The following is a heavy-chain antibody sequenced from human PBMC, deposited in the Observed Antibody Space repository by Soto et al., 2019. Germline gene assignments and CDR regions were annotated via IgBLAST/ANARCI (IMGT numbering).Heavy chain of an antibody. CDR1: GFPFSSTD. CDR2: IDGSGGAT. J-gene: IGHJ5*01. D-gene: IGHD3-10*01. CDR3: AKNSGWFNS. Sequence: VQVLDSGGGLVQPGGSLRLSCAASGFPFSSTDMSWVRQAPGKGLEWVSTIDGSGGATYYADSVRGRFTISRDNSKNTVYLQMSSLRADVTAVYYCAKNSGWFNSWGQGTRVTVSS. V-gene: IGHV3-23*01.